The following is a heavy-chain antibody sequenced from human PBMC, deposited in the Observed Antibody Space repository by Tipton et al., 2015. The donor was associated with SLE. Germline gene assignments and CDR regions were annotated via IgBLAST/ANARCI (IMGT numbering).Heavy chain of an antibody. CDR2: IYSSGST. D-gene: IGHD6-13*01. Sequence: TLSLTCTVSGGSISSYYWSWIRQPPGKGLEWIGDIYSSGSTNYNPSPKSRVTISLDTSKNQFSLKLSSVTAADTAVYYCATDRPPSYSSSWSYWYFDLWGRGTLVTVSS. V-gene: IGHV4-4*08. J-gene: IGHJ2*01. CDR1: GGSISSYY. CDR3: ATDRPPSYSSSWSYWYFDL.